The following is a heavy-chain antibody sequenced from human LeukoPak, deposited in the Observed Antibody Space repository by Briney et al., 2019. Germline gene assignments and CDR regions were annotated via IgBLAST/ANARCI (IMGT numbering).Heavy chain of an antibody. D-gene: IGHD6-6*01. V-gene: IGHV3-21*01. CDR2: ISSSSSYI. Sequence: GGSLRLSCAASGFTFSSYSMNWVRQAPGKGLEWVSSISSSSSYIYYADSVKGRFTISRDNAKNSLCLQMNSLRAEDTAVYYCARAARPNNWFDPWGQGTLVTASS. CDR3: ARAARPNNWFDP. CDR1: GFTFSSYS. J-gene: IGHJ5*02.